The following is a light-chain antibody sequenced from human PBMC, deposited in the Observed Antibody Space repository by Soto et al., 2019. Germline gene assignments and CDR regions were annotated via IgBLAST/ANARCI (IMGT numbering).Light chain of an antibody. V-gene: IGLV4-69*01. CDR3: PTWDTDIVV. J-gene: IGLJ2*01. Sequence: QLVVTQSPSASASLGASVKLTCTLSSGHSHYAIAWHQQQSEKGPRYLTKLNSDGSQIKGDGIPDRFSGSSSGAERYLTISRLQSEEEADYYCPTWDTDIVVFGGGTKLTVL. CDR1: SGHSHYA. CDR2: LNSDGSQ.